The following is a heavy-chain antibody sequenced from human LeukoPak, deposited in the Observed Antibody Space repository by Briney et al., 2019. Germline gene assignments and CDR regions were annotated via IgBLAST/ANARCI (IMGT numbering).Heavy chain of an antibody. CDR1: AFNFSGNY. J-gene: IGHJ4*02. CDR3: AREISRFGI. D-gene: IGHD3-16*01. V-gene: IGHV3-66*01. Sequence: PGGSLRLSCVDSAFNFSGNYMTRVRQAPGKGLEWVSAIYIGGTTYYADSVKGRFTISRDNPKSTLYLQMHSLRAEDTAVYYCAREISRFGIWGQGTLVTVSS. CDR2: IYIGGTT.